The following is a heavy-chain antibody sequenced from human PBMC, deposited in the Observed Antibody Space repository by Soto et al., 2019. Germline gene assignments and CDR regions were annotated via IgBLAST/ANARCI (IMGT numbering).Heavy chain of an antibody. D-gene: IGHD1-1*01. J-gene: IGHJ4*02. Sequence: QVHLVQSGAEVKKPGASVKVSCKGSGYAFTTYGITWVRQAPGQGLEWMGWISAHNGNTNYAQKREGRVPGTRDTATSTAYMELRSLRSDDTAVYYCARGRYGDYWGQGALVTVSS. CDR2: ISAHNGNT. V-gene: IGHV1-18*01. CDR1: GYAFTTYG. CDR3: ARGRYGDY.